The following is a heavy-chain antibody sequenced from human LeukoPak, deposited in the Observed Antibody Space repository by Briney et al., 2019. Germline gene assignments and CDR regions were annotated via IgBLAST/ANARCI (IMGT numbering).Heavy chain of an antibody. CDR3: AKRGNPAVGHHYLDV. V-gene: IGHV3-23*01. J-gene: IGHJ6*03. CDR2: ITLSGANT. Sequence: GGSLRLSCAASGFTFSSYDMSWVRQAPGKGLEWVSSITLSGANTFYADSVMGRFTISRDNSKNTLYLQTNSLSAEDTAVYYCAKRGNPAVGHHYLDVWGEGTPVSVSS. CDR1: GFTFSSYD. D-gene: IGHD2-2*01.